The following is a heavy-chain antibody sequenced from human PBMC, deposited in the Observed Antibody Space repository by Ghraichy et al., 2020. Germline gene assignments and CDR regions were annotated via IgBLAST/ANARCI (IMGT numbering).Heavy chain of an antibody. J-gene: IGHJ4*02. CDR2: IHYTEST. CDR3: ARWGGLGKVVVTAIDY. V-gene: IGHV4-30-4*01. Sequence: SETLSLTCTVSGDSISNNGYYWTWIRQSPGEGLEWIGYIHYTESTYYNPSLKGRLIISLDTSKNQFSLKLSSVTAADTAVYYCARWGGLGKVVVTAIDYGGQGTLVTVSS. CDR1: GDSISNNGYY. D-gene: IGHD2-15*01.